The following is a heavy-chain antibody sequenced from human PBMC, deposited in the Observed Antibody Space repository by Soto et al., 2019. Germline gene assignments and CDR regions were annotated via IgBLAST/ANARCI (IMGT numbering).Heavy chain of an antibody. CDR2: IIPDFGTT. D-gene: IGHD3-10*01. V-gene: IGHV1-69*18. J-gene: IGHJ4*02. CDR3: ARYGGFGELKY. Sequence: QVQLVQSGAELKKPGSSVKVSCKASGDTFSGYPINWVRQAPGEGLEWMGRIIPDFGTTNDAQRFEGRVTFTADESTNTAYMELRGLLSEDTAVYYCARYGGFGELKYWGPGTLVTVSS. CDR1: GDTFSGYP.